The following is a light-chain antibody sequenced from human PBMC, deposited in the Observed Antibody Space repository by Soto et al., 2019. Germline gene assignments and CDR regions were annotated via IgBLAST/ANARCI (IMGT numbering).Light chain of an antibody. CDR3: QTYYRVPLT. Sequence: EIVMTQSPATLSVSPGERATLSCRASQSVSSNLAWYQQKPGQAPRLLIYGASTRATGIPARFSGSGSGTEFTLTISSLQAEDVAVYYCQTYYRVPLTFGGGTKVELK. CDR1: QSVSSN. CDR2: GAS. J-gene: IGKJ4*01. V-gene: IGKV3-15*01.